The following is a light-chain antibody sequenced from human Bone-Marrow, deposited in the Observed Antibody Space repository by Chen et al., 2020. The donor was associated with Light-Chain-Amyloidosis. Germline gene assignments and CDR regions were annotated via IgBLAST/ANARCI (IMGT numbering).Light chain of an antibody. V-gene: IGKV3-20*01. CDR2: GSS. J-gene: IGKJ4*01. Sequence: EIVLTQSPGTLSLSPGEGANLSCRTSQTISSNYLTWYQQKFGQAPRLLIYGSSSRAPGIPYRFTGSGSGTDFTLIISRLEPEDFAMYYCQQYGTSPLTFGGGTKVEIK. CDR1: QTISSNY. CDR3: QQYGTSPLT.